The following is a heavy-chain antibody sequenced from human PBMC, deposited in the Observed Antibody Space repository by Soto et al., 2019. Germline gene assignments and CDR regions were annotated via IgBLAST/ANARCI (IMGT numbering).Heavy chain of an antibody. Sequence: PGGSLRLSCVASGFAFNSYAMTWVRHAPGKGLEWVSTITNSGGSTYYADSVKGRFTISRDNSKNTLYMQMTTLTAEDTAIYYCTKEHDYGYYGWFDPWGQGTLVTVSS. J-gene: IGHJ5*02. CDR1: GFAFNSYA. D-gene: IGHD4-17*01. V-gene: IGHV3-23*01. CDR3: TKEHDYGYYGWFDP. CDR2: ITNSGGST.